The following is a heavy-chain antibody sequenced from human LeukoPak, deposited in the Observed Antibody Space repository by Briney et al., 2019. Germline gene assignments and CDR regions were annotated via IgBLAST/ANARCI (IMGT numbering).Heavy chain of an antibody. Sequence: SQTLSLTCTVSGGSISSGGYYWSWIRQPPGKGLEWIGYIYHSGSTYYNPSLKSRVTISVDRSKNQFSLKLSSVTAADTAVYFCARWITGTTDYWGQGTLVTVSS. V-gene: IGHV4-30-2*01. J-gene: IGHJ4*02. CDR2: IYHSGST. CDR3: ARWITGTTDY. CDR1: GGSISSGGYY. D-gene: IGHD1-7*01.